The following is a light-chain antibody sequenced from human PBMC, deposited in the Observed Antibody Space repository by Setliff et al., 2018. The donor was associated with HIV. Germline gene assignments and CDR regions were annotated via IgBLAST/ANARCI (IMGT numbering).Light chain of an antibody. J-gene: IGLJ1*01. CDR3: SSYTSITPLYV. V-gene: IGLV2-14*03. Sequence: QSALTQPASVSGSLGQSITMSCTGTSRDVGGHNYVSWYQQHPGKAPKLMIYDVSNRPSGVSNRFSGSKSGSTASLTISGLQAEDEADYYCSSYTSITPLYVFGTGTKVTVL. CDR1: SRDVGGHNY. CDR2: DVS.